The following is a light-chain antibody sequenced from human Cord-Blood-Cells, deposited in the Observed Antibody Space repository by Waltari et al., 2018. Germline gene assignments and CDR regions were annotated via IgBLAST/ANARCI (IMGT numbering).Light chain of an antibody. V-gene: IGLV1-47*01. J-gene: IGLJ2*01. CDR2: RKK. Sequence: QSVLTQPPSASGTPGQRVTISCSGSSSNLGRNYVYWYHQLPGTAPKLLIYRKKPRPSGVPDRFSGSKSGTAASLAISGLRSEDEADYYWAAWDDSLSGVVFGGGTKLTVL. CDR3: AAWDDSLSGVV. CDR1: SSNLGRNY.